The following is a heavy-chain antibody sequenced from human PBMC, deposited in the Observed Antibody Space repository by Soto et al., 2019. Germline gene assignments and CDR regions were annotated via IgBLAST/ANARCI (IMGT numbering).Heavy chain of an antibody. CDR2: INPNSGGT. CDR3: ARGPNVLRFLEWSHYYYYYGMDV. V-gene: IGHV1-2*02. D-gene: IGHD3-3*01. J-gene: IGHJ6*02. Sequence: ASVKVSCKASGYTFTGYYMHWVRQAPGQGLEWMGWINPNSGGTNYAQKFQGRVTMTRDTSISTAYMELSRLRSDDTAVSYCARGPNVLRFLEWSHYYYYYGMDVWGQGTTVTVSS. CDR1: GYTFTGYY.